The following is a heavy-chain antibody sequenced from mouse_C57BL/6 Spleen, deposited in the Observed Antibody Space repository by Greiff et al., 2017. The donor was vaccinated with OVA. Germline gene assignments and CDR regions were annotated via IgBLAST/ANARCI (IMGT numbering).Heavy chain of an antibody. CDR3: AREGGTGYAMDY. D-gene: IGHD3-3*01. CDR1: GYTFTSYW. CDR2: IHPNSGST. V-gene: IGHV1-64*01. J-gene: IGHJ4*01. Sequence: QVQLQQPGAELVKPGASVKLSCKASGYTFTSYWMHWVKQRPGQGLEWIGMIHPNSGSTNYNEKFKSKATLTVDKSSSTAYMQISSLTSEDSAVYYCAREGGTGYAMDYWGQGTSVTVSS.